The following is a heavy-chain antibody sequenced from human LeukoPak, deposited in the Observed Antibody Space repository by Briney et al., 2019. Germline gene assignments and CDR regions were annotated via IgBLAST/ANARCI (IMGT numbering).Heavy chain of an antibody. D-gene: IGHD4-23*01. CDR1: GFTFNNYW. CDR3: VRDGRGSNIHDSHDY. CDR2: IKQDGSET. Sequence: GGSLRLSCTVSGFTFNNYWMNWVRQAPGKGLEWVGSIKQDGSETYFGDSVKGRFTISRDNSKSTLYLQVNSLRAEDTAVYYCVRDGRGSNIHDSHDYWGQGTLVTVSS. J-gene: IGHJ4*02. V-gene: IGHV3-7*01.